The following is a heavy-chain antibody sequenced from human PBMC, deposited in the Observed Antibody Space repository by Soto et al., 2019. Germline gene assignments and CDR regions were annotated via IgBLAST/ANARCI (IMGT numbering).Heavy chain of an antibody. CDR1: GYTFTSYY. CDR2: INPSSGST. CDR3: ARASLDYYYYVDV. V-gene: IGHV1-46*01. Sequence: ASVKVACKASGYTFTSYYMHWVRQAPGQGLEWMGIINPSSGSTSYAQKFQGRVTMTRDTSTSTAYMELSSLRSEDTAVYYCARASLDYYYYVDVWGKGTTVTVS. J-gene: IGHJ6*03.